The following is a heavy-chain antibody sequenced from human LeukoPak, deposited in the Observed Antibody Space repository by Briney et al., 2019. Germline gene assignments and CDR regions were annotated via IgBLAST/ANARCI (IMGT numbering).Heavy chain of an antibody. CDR2: VLLDGSAK. Sequence: PGGSLRLSCTASGFTFSDYAIHWVRQTADKGLEWVAIVLLDGSAKFYTDSVRGRFIISRDDSKNTVFLELSSLRSEDTAVYYCAGSYYYDSSGYRRIDYWGQGTLVTVSS. J-gene: IGHJ4*02. CDR3: AGSYYYDSSGYRRIDY. CDR1: GFTFSDYA. V-gene: IGHV3-30*04. D-gene: IGHD3-22*01.